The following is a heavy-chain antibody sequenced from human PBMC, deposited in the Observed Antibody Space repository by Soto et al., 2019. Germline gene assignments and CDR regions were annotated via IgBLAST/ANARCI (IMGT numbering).Heavy chain of an antibody. J-gene: IGHJ5*02. CDR1: GFTFNSYS. CDR3: ARDGCSGSNCLNWFDP. V-gene: IGHV3-48*01. CDR2: ISSSSTTK. D-gene: IGHD2-15*01. Sequence: GGSMRLSCAASGFTFNSYSVNWVRQDPGKGLEWVSYISSSSTTKYYADSVKGRFTISRDNAKNSLYLQMNSLRAEDTAVYYCARDGCSGSNCLNWFDPWGQGTLVTVSS.